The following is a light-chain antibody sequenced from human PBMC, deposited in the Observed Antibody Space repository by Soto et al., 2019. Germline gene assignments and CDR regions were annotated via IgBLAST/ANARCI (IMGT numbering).Light chain of an antibody. CDR2: GNF. CDR1: SSSIGAGYD. Sequence: QSVLTQPPSVSGAPGQRVTISCAGGSSSIGAGYDVHWYQQLPGTAPKLLIYGNFNRPSGVPDRFSGSKSGTSASLAITGLQAGDEADFYCQSYDSSLSGVVFGGGTKLTVL. CDR3: QSYDSSLSGVV. J-gene: IGLJ2*01. V-gene: IGLV1-40*01.